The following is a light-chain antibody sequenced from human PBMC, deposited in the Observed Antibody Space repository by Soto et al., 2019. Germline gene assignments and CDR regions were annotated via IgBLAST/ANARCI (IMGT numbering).Light chain of an antibody. V-gene: IGKV3-15*01. J-gene: IGKJ1*01. CDR3: QQYNNWLS. CDR1: QSVSSN. Sequence: EIVMTQSPATLSVSPGERATLSCRASQSVSSNLAWYQQKPGQAPRLLIYGASTRATGIPARFSGSGSGTEFTLTISSLQSEDFAVYYCQQYNNWLSFGQGTKGDIK. CDR2: GAS.